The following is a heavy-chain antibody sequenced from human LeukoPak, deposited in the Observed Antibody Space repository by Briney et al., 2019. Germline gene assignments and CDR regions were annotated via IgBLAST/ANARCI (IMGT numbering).Heavy chain of an antibody. CDR1: GYTFTGYY. J-gene: IGHJ4*02. V-gene: IGHV1-2*06. D-gene: IGHD3-16*01. CDR2: INPNSGGT. CDR3: ARDWGITTSIDY. Sequence: ASVNVSCKASGYTFTGYYMHWVRQAPGQGLEWMGRINPNSGGTNYAQKFQGRVTMTRDTSISTAYMELSRLRSDDTAVYYCARDWGITTSIDYWGRGTLVTVSS.